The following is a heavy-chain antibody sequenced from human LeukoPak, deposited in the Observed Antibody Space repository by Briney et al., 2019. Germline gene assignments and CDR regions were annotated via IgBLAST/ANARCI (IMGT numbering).Heavy chain of an antibody. V-gene: IGHV3-9*01. CDR2: ISWNSGSI. CDR1: GFTFDDYA. D-gene: IGHD6-19*01. Sequence: HAGGSLRLSCAASGFTFDDYAMHWVRQAPGKGLEWVSGISWNSGSIGYADSVKGRFTISRDNAKNSLYLQMNSLRAEDTALYYCAKAYSSGWYYFDYWGQGTLVTVSS. J-gene: IGHJ4*02. CDR3: AKAYSSGWYYFDY.